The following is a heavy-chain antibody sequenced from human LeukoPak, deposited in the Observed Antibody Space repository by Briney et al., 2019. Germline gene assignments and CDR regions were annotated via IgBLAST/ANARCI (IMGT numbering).Heavy chain of an antibody. CDR1: GFTISGYW. V-gene: IGHV3-74*01. CDR3: ARGRAGNYYNHNDY. Sequence: PGGSLRLSGAASGFTISGYWMHWVRQAPGKGLVWVSRISGDGSITAYADSVKGRFTISRDNAKNTLYLQMNSLRAEDTAVYYCARGRAGNYYNHNDYWGQGTLVTVSS. CDR2: ISGDGSIT. D-gene: IGHD3-10*01. J-gene: IGHJ4*01.